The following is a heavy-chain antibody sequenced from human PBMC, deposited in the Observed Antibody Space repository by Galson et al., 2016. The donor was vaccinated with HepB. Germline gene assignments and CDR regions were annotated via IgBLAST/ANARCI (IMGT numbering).Heavy chain of an antibody. V-gene: IGHV4-59*01. CDR3: ARDAVAVAGTLHFYFYGMDV. Sequence: SETLSLTCTVSGGSISSYYWSWIRQPPGKGLEWIGYIYDTGSTNYNPSLKSRVTIAIDTSKNQFSLKLSSVTAADTAVYYCARDAVAVAGTLHFYFYGMDVWGQGTTVTVSS. D-gene: IGHD6-19*01. CDR1: GGSISSYY. CDR2: IYDTGST. J-gene: IGHJ6*02.